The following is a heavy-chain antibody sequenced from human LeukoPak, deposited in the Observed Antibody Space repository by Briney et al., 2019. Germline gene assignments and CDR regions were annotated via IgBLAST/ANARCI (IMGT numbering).Heavy chain of an antibody. V-gene: IGHV3-23*01. D-gene: IGHD5-12*01. J-gene: IGHJ4*02. CDR1: GFTFSSYA. CDR2: ISGSGGST. CDR3: ARGLDIVATIEY. Sequence: GGSLRLSSAASGFTFSSYAMGWVRQAPGKGLEWVSAISGSGGSTYYADSVKGRFTISRDNSKNTLYLQMNSLRAEDTAVYYCARGLDIVATIEYWGQGTLVTVSS.